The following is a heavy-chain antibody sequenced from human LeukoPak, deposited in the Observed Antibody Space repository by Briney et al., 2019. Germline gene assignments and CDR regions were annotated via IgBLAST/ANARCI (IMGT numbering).Heavy chain of an antibody. Sequence: SETLSLTCAVYGGSFSGYYWSWIRQPPGKGLEWIGETNHRGSTNYNPSLKSRVTISVDTSKNQFSLKLSSVTAADTAVYYCASGVAAPTPPYYFDYWGQGTLVTVSS. CDR3: ASGVAAPTPPYYFDY. CDR2: TNHRGST. V-gene: IGHV4-34*01. D-gene: IGHD6-19*01. J-gene: IGHJ4*02. CDR1: GGSFSGYY.